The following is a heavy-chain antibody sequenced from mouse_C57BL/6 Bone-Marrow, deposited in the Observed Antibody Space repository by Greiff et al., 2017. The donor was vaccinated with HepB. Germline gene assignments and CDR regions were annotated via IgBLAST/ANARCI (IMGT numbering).Heavy chain of an antibody. CDR3: VRHGSSPFDY. J-gene: IGHJ2*01. CDR1: GFSFNTYA. CDR2: IRSKSNNYAT. D-gene: IGHD1-1*01. Sequence: EAGGGLVQPKGSLKLSCAASGFSFNTYAMNWVRQAPGKGLEWVARIRSKSNNYATYYADSVKDRFTISRDDSESMLYLQMNNLKTEDTAMYYCVRHGSSPFDYWGQGTTLTVSS. V-gene: IGHV10-1*01.